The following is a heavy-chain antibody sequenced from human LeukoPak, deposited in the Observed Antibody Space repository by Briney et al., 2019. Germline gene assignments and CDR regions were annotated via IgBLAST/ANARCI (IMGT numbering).Heavy chain of an antibody. CDR1: GFTVSSNY. J-gene: IGHJ5*02. D-gene: IGHD3-3*01. CDR2: IYSGGST. CDR3: ARELRNDFWKVAWFDP. V-gene: IGHV3-53*01. Sequence: PGGSLRLSCAASGFTVSSNYMSWVRQAPGKGLEWVSVIYSGGSTYYADSVKGRFTTSRDNSKNTLYLQMNSLRAEDTAVYYCARELRNDFWKVAWFDPWGQGTLVTVSS.